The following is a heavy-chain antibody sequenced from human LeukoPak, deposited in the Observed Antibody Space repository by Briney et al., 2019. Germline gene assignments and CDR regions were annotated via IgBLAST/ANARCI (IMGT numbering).Heavy chain of an antibody. V-gene: IGHV3-53*01. CDR2: IYSGGNT. D-gene: IGHD3-10*01. Sequence: GGSLRLSCAASGFTFSSYGMHWVRQAPGKGLEWVSVIYSGGNTYYADSVEGRFTISRDNSKNTLYLQMNSLRAEDTAVYYCARDLVNGGFGELPVSYWGQGTLVTVSS. CDR1: GFTFSSYG. J-gene: IGHJ4*02. CDR3: ARDLVNGGFGELPVSY.